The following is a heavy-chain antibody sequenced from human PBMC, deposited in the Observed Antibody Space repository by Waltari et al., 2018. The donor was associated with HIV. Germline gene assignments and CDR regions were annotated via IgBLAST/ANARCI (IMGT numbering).Heavy chain of an antibody. CDR3: ASQLLGYCSGGSCYSGVY. D-gene: IGHD2-15*01. CDR2: IYSGGTT. Sequence: EVHLVESGGGLIQPGGSLRLSCAASGFTVSSTYMSWVRQAPGKGLEWVSVIYSGGTTYYADSVKGRFTISRDNSKNTLYLQMNRLRAEDTAVYYCASQLLGYCSGGSCYSGVYWGQGTLVTVSS. J-gene: IGHJ4*02. CDR1: GFTVSSTY. V-gene: IGHV3-53*01.